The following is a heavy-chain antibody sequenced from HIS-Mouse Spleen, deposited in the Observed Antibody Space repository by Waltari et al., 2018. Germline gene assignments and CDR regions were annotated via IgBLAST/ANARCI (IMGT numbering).Heavy chain of an antibody. CDR1: GFTFSSYG. V-gene: IGHV3-30*18. J-gene: IGHJ5*02. CDR2: ISYDGSNK. Sequence: QVQLVESGGGVVQPGRSLRLSCAPSGFTFSSYGIHWVRQAPGKGLEWVAVISYDGSNKYYADSVKGRFTISRDNSKNTLYLQMNSLRAEDTAVYYCAKEYSSSLNWFDPWGQGTLVTVSS. D-gene: IGHD6-13*01. CDR3: AKEYSSSLNWFDP.